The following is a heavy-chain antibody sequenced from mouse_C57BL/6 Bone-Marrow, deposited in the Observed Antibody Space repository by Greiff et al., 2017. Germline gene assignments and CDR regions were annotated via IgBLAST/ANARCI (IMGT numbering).Heavy chain of an antibody. Sequence: VNVVESGGGLVKPGGSLKLSCAASGFTFSSYAMSWVRQTPEKRLEWVATISDGGSYTYYPDNVKGRFTISRDNAKNNLYLQMSHLKSEDTAMYYCARVYRVTPRLDYWGQGTTLTVSS. CDR2: ISDGGSYT. V-gene: IGHV5-4*03. CDR1: GFTFSSYA. D-gene: IGHD2-14*01. J-gene: IGHJ2*01. CDR3: ARVYRVTPRLDY.